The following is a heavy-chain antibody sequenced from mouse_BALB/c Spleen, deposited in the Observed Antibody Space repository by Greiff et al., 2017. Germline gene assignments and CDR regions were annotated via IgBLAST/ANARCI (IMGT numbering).Heavy chain of an antibody. CDR2: INPSTGYT. CDR1: GYTFTSYW. CDR3: ARSDYYYFDY. D-gene: IGHD1-1*01. V-gene: IGHV1-7*01. Sequence: VKLMESGAELAKPGASVKMSCKASGYTFTSYWMHWVKQRPGQGLEWIGYINPSTGYTEYNQKFKDKATLTADKSSSTAYMQLSSLTSEDSAVYYCARSDYYYFDYWGQGTTLTVSS. J-gene: IGHJ2*01.